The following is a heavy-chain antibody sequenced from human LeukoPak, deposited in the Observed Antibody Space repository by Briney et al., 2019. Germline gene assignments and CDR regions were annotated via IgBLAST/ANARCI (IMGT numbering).Heavy chain of an antibody. D-gene: IGHD2-2*01. CDR2: IYYSGSN. V-gene: IGHV4-30-4*08. CDR3: AREGGFYCSSTSCYGLDY. CDR1: GGSISSGDYY. J-gene: IGHJ4*02. Sequence: SETLSLTCTVSGGSISSGDYYWSWIRQPPGKGLEWIGYIYYSGSNYYNPSLKSRVTISVDTSKNQFSLKLSFVTAADTAVYYCAREGGFYCSSTSCYGLDYWGQGTLVTVSS.